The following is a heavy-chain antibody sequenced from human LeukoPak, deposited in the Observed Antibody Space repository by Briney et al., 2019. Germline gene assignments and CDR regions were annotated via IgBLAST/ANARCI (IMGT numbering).Heavy chain of an antibody. J-gene: IGHJ4*02. D-gene: IGHD1-26*01. CDR3: VRDRELTY. CDR2: IYNSGST. Sequence: PSETLSLTCTVSGGSISIYYWSWLRQPPGKGLEWIGYIYNSGSTIYNPSLRSRVTISVDTSNNQFSLKLNSVTAADTAVYYCVRDRELTYWSQGTLVTVSS. V-gene: IGHV4-59*01. CDR1: GGSISIYY.